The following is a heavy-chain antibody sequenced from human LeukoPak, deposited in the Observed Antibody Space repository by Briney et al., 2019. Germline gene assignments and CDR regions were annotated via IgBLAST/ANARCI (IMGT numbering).Heavy chain of an antibody. CDR1: GFTFSSYW. CDR3: ARDQRLGDYVWGSHRYNWFDP. CDR2: IKQDGSEK. V-gene: IGHV3-7*03. Sequence: GGSLRLSCAASGFTFSSYWMSWVRQAPGKGLEWVANIKQDGSEKYYVDSVKGRYTISRDNAKNSLYLQMNGLRAEDTAVYYCARDQRLGDYVWGSHRYNWFDPWGQGTLVTVSS. J-gene: IGHJ5*02. D-gene: IGHD3-16*02.